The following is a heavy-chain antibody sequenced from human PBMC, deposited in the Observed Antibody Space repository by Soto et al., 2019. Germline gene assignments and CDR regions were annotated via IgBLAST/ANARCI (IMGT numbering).Heavy chain of an antibody. CDR3: ARDEEQLVPGNFHH. Sequence: ASVKVSCKASGYTFTSYDINWVRQATGQGLEWMGWMNPNSGNTGYAQKFQGRVTMTRNTSTSTAYMELSSLRSEDTAVYYCARDEEQLVPGNFHHWGQGTLVTVSS. V-gene: IGHV1-8*01. D-gene: IGHD6-13*01. CDR1: GYTFTSYD. J-gene: IGHJ1*01. CDR2: MNPNSGNT.